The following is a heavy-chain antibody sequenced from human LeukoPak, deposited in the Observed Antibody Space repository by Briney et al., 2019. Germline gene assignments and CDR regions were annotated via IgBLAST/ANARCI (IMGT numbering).Heavy chain of an antibody. CDR3: ARHGYCSGGNCYFDY. D-gene: IGHD2-15*01. V-gene: IGHV4-39*01. Sequence: SETLSLACTVSSGSISSSSYYWGWIRQPPGKGLEWIGSIYYSGNTYYNPSLKSRATISVDTSKNQFSLKLSSVTAADTAVYYCARHGYCSGGNCYFDYWGQGTLVTVSS. J-gene: IGHJ4*02. CDR2: IYYSGNT. CDR1: SGSISSSSYY.